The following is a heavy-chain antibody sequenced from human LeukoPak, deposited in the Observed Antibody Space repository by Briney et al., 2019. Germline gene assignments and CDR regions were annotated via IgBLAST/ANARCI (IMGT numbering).Heavy chain of an antibody. CDR1: GFNLTNYD. D-gene: IGHD6-19*01. V-gene: IGHV3-13*01. J-gene: IGHJ3*02. Sequence: GGSLRLSCEGSGFNLTNYDMHWARQGTGKGLEWVSVFGTAADTYYVDSVEGRFTISRENAKNSLYLQMNSLRAEDTAVYYCVRARPTSGWSHDAFDIWGQGTMVFVST. CDR2: FGTAADT. CDR3: VRARPTSGWSHDAFDI.